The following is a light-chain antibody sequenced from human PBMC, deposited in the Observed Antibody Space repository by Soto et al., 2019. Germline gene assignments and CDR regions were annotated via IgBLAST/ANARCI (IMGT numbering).Light chain of an antibody. CDR3: QQYNNWPSWT. Sequence: DIVLTQSPGTLSLSPGERATLSCRASQSVSSNYLAWYQQKPGQAPRLLIHGASTRATGVPARFSGSGSGTEFTLTIGSLQSEDFAVYYCQQYNNWPSWTFGQGTKVDIK. V-gene: IGKV3D-15*01. CDR2: GAS. J-gene: IGKJ1*01. CDR1: QSVSSNY.